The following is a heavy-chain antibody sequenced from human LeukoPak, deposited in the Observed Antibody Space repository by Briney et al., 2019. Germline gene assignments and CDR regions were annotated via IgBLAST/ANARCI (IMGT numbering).Heavy chain of an antibody. CDR3: ARLLFGVVDY. CDR1: GYSISSGYY. CDR2: IYHSGST. D-gene: IGHD3-3*01. Sequence: PSETLSLTCAVSGYSISSGYYWGWIRQPPGKGLEWIGSIYHSGSTYYNPSLKSRVTISVDTSKNQFSLKLSSVTAADTAVYYCARLLFGVVDYWGLGTLVTVSS. V-gene: IGHV4-38-2*01. J-gene: IGHJ4*02.